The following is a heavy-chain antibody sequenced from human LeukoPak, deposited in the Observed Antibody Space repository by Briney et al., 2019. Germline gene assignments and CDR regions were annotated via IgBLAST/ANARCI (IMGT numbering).Heavy chain of an antibody. CDR3: ARVGCTTTSCLAN. Sequence: GGSLRLSCAISGLTFSSYWMTWVRQAPGKGLELVANIKQDGSEKYYEDSVKGRFTISRDNAKNSLYLQMSSLRVEDTAVYYCARVGCTTTSCLANWGQGTLVTVSS. V-gene: IGHV3-7*01. CDR2: IKQDGSEK. CDR1: GLTFSSYW. D-gene: IGHD2-2*01. J-gene: IGHJ4*02.